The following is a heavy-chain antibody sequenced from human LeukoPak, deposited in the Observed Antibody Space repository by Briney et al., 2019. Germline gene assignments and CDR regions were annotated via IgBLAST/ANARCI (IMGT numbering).Heavy chain of an antibody. CDR3: AKDRYSYGSEFDY. CDR2: TTGLGDNT. Sequence: GGSLRLSCAASGFFFSDSAMAWVRQAPGKGLEWVSTTTGLGDNTHYADSVKGRFTFSGDNSKNTLYLQMNNLGVDDTAVYYCAKDRYSYGSEFDYWGQGTLVTVSS. D-gene: IGHD5-18*01. CDR1: GFFFSDSA. J-gene: IGHJ4*02. V-gene: IGHV3-23*01.